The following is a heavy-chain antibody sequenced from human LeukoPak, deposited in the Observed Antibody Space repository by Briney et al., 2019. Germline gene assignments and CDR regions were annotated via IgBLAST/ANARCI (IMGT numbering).Heavy chain of an antibody. D-gene: IGHD1-1*01. CDR3: ARDVTGYVDY. CDR2: MKQDGSEK. V-gene: IGHV3-7*01. CDR1: GFTFRSYW. Sequence: GGSLRLSCAASGFTFRSYWMSWVRQAPGKGLEWVASMKQDGSEKYYVDSVKGRFTISRGNAKSSLYLQMNSLRAEDTAVYYCARDVTGYVDYWGQGTLVTVSS. J-gene: IGHJ4*02.